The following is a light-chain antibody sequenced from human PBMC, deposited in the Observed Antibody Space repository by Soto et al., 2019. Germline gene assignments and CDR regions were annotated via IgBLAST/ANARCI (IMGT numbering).Light chain of an antibody. CDR2: DAS. V-gene: IGKV3-11*01. Sequence: EIVLTLSQAALSLSPEDRATLLCRVSQSVSSYLAWYQQKPGQAPRLLIYDASNRATGIPARFIGSGSGTDFTLTISSLEPEDVAVYYCQQRSNWLTWTFGQGTKVDIK. CDR3: QQRSNWLTWT. CDR1: QSVSSY. J-gene: IGKJ1*01.